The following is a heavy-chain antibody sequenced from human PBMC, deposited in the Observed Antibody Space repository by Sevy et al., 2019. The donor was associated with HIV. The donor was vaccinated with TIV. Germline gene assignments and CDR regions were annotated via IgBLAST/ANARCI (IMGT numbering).Heavy chain of an antibody. Sequence: GGSLRLSCAASGFTFSNAWMSWVRQSPGKGLEWFGRIRSKAGGGTTDYATIVKGKFTISRDDSRDILYLLLNSLETEDTAVYACTTDHRRDGIVVVPFEYWGQGTLVTVSS. CDR2: IRSKAGGGTT. CDR1: GFTFSNAW. V-gene: IGHV3-15*01. J-gene: IGHJ4*02. CDR3: TTDHRRDGIVVVPFEY. D-gene: IGHD2-15*01.